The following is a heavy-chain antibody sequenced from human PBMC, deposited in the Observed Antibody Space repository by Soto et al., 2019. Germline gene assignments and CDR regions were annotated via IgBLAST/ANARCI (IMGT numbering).Heavy chain of an antibody. CDR3: VKDHNSRLDSYNYALDV. CDR1: GFAFDNYA. V-gene: IGHV3-23*01. CDR2: ISGNSVNI. J-gene: IGHJ6*02. Sequence: EVKILESGGGLVQQGGSLRLSCVASGFAFDNYAMSWVRQAPGKGLEWVSYISGNSVNIYYAHSVKGRFTLYRDNSKNTVSLEMSFLRVDDSAVYYCVKDHNSRLDSYNYALDVWGLGTTVSVSS. D-gene: IGHD1-26*01.